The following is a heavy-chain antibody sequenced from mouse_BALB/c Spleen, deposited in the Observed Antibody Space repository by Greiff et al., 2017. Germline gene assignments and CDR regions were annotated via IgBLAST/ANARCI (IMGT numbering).Heavy chain of an antibody. CDR2: ISYSGST. D-gene: IGHD1-2*01. V-gene: IGHV3-2*02. Sequence: DVQLVESGPGLVKPSQSLSLTCTVTGYSITSDYAWNWIRQFPGNKLEWMGYISYSGSTSYNPSLKSRISITRDTSKNQFFLQLNSVTTEDTATYYCARSITTAKGAWFADWGQGTLVTVSA. J-gene: IGHJ3*01. CDR1: GYSITSDYA. CDR3: ARSITTAKGAWFAD.